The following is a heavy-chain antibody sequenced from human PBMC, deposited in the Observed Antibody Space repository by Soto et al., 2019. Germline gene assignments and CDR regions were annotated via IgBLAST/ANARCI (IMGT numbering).Heavy chain of an antibody. CDR1: GGTFSSYA. Sequence: SVKVSCKASGGTFSSYAISWVRQAPGQGLEWMGGIIPIFGTANYAQKFQGQVTISADKSISTAYLQWSSLKASDTAMYYCARHPGGPGAIFDYWGQGTQVTVSS. J-gene: IGHJ4*02. CDR2: IIPIFGTA. D-gene: IGHD3-9*01. V-gene: IGHV1-69*06. CDR3: ARHPGGPGAIFDY.